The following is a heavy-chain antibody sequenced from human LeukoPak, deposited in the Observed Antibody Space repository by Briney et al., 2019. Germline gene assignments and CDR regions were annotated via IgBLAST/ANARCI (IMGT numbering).Heavy chain of an antibody. Sequence: SETLSLTCTVSGGSISSYYWSWIRQPPGKGLEWIEYIYYSGSTNYNPSLKSRVTISVDTSKNQFSLKLSSVTAADTAVYYCARPNLSGGYYYMDVWGKGTTVTVSS. CDR2: IYYSGST. CDR1: GGSISSYY. V-gene: IGHV4-59*08. D-gene: IGHD1-14*01. CDR3: ARPNLSGGYYYMDV. J-gene: IGHJ6*03.